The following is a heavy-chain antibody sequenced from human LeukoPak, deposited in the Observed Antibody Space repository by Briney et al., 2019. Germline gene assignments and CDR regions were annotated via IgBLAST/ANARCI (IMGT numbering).Heavy chain of an antibody. CDR1: GYTFTSYY. CDR2: MNPNSGNT. D-gene: IGHD1-26*01. CDR3: ARIEYKGGSYFTPGWYYYYYMDV. Sequence: ASVKVSCKASGYTFTSYYLHWVRQATGQGLEGMGWMNPNSGNTGYAQKFQGRVTITRNTSISAAYMELSSLRSEDTAVYYCARIEYKGGSYFTPGWYYYYYMDVWGKGTTVTVSS. V-gene: IGHV1-8*03. J-gene: IGHJ6*03.